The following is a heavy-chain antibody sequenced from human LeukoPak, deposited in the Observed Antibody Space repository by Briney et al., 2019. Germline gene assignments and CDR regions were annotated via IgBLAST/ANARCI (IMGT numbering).Heavy chain of an antibody. J-gene: IGHJ4*02. CDR3: AKHGFSSGWPQVPSDH. D-gene: IGHD6-19*01. Sequence: GGSLRLSCAASGFAFSSYAIHWVRQAPGKGLEWVSFISYDGRIKYYADSVKGRLTISRDNSENTVSLQMNSLRAEDTAIYYCAKHGFSSGWPQVPSDHWGQGTLVTVSS. CDR2: ISYDGRIK. CDR1: GFAFSSYA. V-gene: IGHV3-30-3*01.